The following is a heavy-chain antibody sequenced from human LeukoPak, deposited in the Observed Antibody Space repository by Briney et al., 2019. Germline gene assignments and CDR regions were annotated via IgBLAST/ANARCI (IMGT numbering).Heavy chain of an antibody. J-gene: IGHJ4*02. CDR3: AKAGGFLELFPQDYFDY. CDR1: AFVFNSYG. D-gene: IGHD3-3*01. V-gene: IGHV3-30*02. Sequence: QAGGSLRRSCAASAFVFNSYGMHWVRQAPGKGLEGVAFVRYDGSNQYYADSVKGRFTISRDNSKDTLQLQMDSLRAEDTAVYYCAKAGGFLELFPQDYFDYWGQGTLVTVSS. CDR2: VRYDGSNQ.